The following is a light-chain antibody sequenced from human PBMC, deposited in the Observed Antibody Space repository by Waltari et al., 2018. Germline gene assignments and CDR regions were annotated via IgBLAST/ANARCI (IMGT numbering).Light chain of an antibody. CDR1: SSDVGGFNF. Sequence: QSALTQPASVSGSPGQSITVSCTGTSSDVGGFNFVSWYQQHPGKAPKLMIFDVTNRPPGVSNRFSGSKSGNTASLTISGLQAEDEAEYYCSSYTSSRTNVFGSGTKVTVL. CDR3: SSYTSSRTNV. CDR2: DVT. V-gene: IGLV2-14*03. J-gene: IGLJ6*01.